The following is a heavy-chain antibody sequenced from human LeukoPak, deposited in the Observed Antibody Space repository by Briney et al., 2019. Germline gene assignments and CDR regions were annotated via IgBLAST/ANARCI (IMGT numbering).Heavy chain of an antibody. CDR1: GGSISSYY. Sequence: SETLSLTCTVSGGSISSYYWSWIRQPPGKGLEWIGEINHSGSTNYNPSLKSRVTISVDTSKNQFSLKLSSVTAADTAVYYCARFGRGYQLLPYYFDYWGQGTLVTVSS. V-gene: IGHV4-34*01. CDR2: INHSGST. D-gene: IGHD2-2*01. J-gene: IGHJ4*02. CDR3: ARFGRGYQLLPYYFDY.